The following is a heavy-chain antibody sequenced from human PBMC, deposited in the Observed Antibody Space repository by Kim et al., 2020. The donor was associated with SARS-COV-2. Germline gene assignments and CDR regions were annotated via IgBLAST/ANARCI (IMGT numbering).Heavy chain of an antibody. J-gene: IGHJ6*02. CDR1: GGSFSGYY. CDR2: INHSGST. V-gene: IGHV4-34*01. D-gene: IGHD6-6*01. Sequence: SETLSLTCAVYGGSFSGYYWSWIRQPPGKGLEWIGEINHSGSTNYNPSLKSRVTISVDTSKNQFSLKLSSVTAADTAVYYCARGPKTSARQTLYYYYYGMDVWGQGTTVTVSS. CDR3: ARGPKTSARQTLYYYYYGMDV.